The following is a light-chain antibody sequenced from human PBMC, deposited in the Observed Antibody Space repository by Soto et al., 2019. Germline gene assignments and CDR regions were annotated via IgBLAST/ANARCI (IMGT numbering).Light chain of an antibody. CDR3: QQYGSSGT. J-gene: IGKJ1*01. Sequence: EIVLTQSPGTLSLSPGEMATLSCRASQNVGSRYLAWYQPKPGQAPRLLIYGTSNRATGIPDRFSGSGSGTDFTLPIRRLEPEDFAVYYCQQYGSSGTFGQGTKVDIK. CDR2: GTS. V-gene: IGKV3-20*01. CDR1: QNVGSRY.